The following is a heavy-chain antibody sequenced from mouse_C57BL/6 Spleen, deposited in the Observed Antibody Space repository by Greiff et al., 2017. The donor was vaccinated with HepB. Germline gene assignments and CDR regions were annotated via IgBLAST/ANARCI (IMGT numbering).Heavy chain of an antibody. Sequence: QVQLQQSGAELVKPGASVKISCKASGYAFSSYWMNWVKQRPGKGLEWIGQIYPGDGDTNYNGKFKGKATLTADKSSSTAYMQISSLTSEDSAVYFCARDGSSYGFAYWGQGTLVTVSA. J-gene: IGHJ3*01. D-gene: IGHD1-1*01. CDR3: ARDGSSYGFAY. CDR2: IYPGDGDT. V-gene: IGHV1-80*01. CDR1: GYAFSSYW.